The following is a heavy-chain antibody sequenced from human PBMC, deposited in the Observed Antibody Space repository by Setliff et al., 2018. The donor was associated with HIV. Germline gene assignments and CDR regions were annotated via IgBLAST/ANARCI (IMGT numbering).Heavy chain of an antibody. CDR2: IYHTGSS. CDR3: AREGAYCGGDCRDAFDT. J-gene: IGHJ3*02. V-gene: IGHV4-38-2*02. CDR1: GFSISSRYY. D-gene: IGHD2-21*02. Sequence: PSETLSLTCDVSGFSISSRYYWGWIRQSPGKGLEWIGNIYHTGSSYYNPSLNDRATISLDTSKNQFSLKLNSVTAADTAVYYCAREGAYCGGDCRDAFDTWGQGTKVTVS.